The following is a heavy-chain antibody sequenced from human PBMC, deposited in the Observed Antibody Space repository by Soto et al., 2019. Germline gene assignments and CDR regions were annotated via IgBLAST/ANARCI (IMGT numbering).Heavy chain of an antibody. V-gene: IGHV4-30-4*01. J-gene: IGHJ4*02. D-gene: IGHD1-26*01. CDR1: GVPISTDDYY. CDR3: ASGKGVDGSHSHDS. Sequence: PSETLSLTCTVSGVPISTDDYYWTWIRQPPGKGPEWIGYIYYSGSTYYNWSLKSRVTIAIDTSKNQFSLNLSHVTAGDTAVYYCASGKGVDGSHSHDSWGQGTRGTVSS. CDR2: IYYSGST.